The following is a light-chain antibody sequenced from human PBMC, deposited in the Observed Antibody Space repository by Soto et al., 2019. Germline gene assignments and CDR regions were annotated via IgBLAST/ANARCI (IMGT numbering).Light chain of an antibody. CDR1: QDISNY. CDR3: QQYDNLPPPT. Sequence: DIQMTQSLSSLSASVGDRVTITCQASQDISNYLNWYQQKPGKAPKLLIYDASNLETGVPSRFSGSGSGTDFTFTISSLQPEDIATYYCQQYDNLPPPTFGGGAKVEIK. V-gene: IGKV1-33*01. CDR2: DAS. J-gene: IGKJ4*01.